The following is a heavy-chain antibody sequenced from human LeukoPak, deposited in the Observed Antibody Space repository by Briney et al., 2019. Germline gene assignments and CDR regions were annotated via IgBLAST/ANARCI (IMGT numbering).Heavy chain of an antibody. D-gene: IGHD6-13*01. CDR1: GFTFSTYA. CDR3: AKGPPDSSNWYKRTEG. Sequence: HPGGSLRLSCAASGFTFSTYAMSWVRQAPGKGLEWVSDISGSGDSTHYADSVKGRFTISRDNSENTLYLQMNSLRVEDTAVYYCAKGPPDSSNWYKRTEGWGQGTLLTVSS. CDR2: ISGSGDST. J-gene: IGHJ4*02. V-gene: IGHV3-23*01.